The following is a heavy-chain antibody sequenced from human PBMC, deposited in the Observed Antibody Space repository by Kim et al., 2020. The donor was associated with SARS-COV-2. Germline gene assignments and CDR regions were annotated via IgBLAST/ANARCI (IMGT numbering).Heavy chain of an antibody. CDR3: ATPGEGTSAAGDYWYFDL. CDR1: GYTLTELS. CDR2: FDPEDGET. D-gene: IGHD6-13*01. J-gene: IGHJ2*01. V-gene: IGHV1-24*01. Sequence: ASVKVSCKVSGYTLTELSMHWVRQAPGKGLEWMGGFDPEDGETIYAQKFQGRVTMTEDTSTDTAYMELSSLRSEDTAVYYCATPGEGTSAAGDYWYFDLWGRGTLVTVSS.